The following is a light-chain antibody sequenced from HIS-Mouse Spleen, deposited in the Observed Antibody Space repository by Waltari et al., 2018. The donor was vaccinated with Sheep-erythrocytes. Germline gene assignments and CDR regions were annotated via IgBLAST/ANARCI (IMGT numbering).Light chain of an antibody. CDR1: SSNIGSNY. CDR3: AAWDDSLSGPV. CDR2: RNN. Sequence: QSVLTQPPSASGTPGQRVTISCSGSSSNIGSNYVSWYQQLPGTAPKLLIYRNNQRPSGGPDRFSGSKSGTSASRPISGFRSEDEADYYWAAWDDSLSGPVFGGGTKLTVL. V-gene: IGLV1-47*01. J-gene: IGLJ3*02.